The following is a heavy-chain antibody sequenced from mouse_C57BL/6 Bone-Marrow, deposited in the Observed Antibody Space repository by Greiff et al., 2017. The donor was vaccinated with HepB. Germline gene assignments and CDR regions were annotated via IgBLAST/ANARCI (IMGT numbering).Heavy chain of an antibody. V-gene: IGHV5-9-1*02. CDR3: TRDYYGSSPFDY. CDR1: GFTFSSYA. CDR2: ISSGGDYI. D-gene: IGHD1-1*01. J-gene: IGHJ2*01. Sequence: EVKLVESGEGLVKPGGSLKLSCAASGFTFSSYAMSWVRQTPEKRLEWVAYISSGGDYIYYADTVKGRFTISRDNARNTLYLQMSSLKSEDTAMYYCTRDYYGSSPFDYWGQGTTLTVSS.